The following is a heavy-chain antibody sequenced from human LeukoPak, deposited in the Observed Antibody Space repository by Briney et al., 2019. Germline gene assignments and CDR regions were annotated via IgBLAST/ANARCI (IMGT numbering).Heavy chain of an antibody. J-gene: IGHJ4*02. D-gene: IGHD1-26*01. Sequence: SETLSLTCAVYGGSFSGYYWSWIRQPPGKGLEWIGEINHSGSTNYNPSLKSRVTISVDTSKNQFSLKLSSVTAADTAVYYCASRIVGATPFDYWGQGTLVTVSS. CDR1: GGSFSGYY. V-gene: IGHV4-34*01. CDR3: ASRIVGATPFDY. CDR2: INHSGST.